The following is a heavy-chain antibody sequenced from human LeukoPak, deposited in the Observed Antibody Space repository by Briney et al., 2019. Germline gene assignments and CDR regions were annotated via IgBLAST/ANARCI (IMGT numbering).Heavy chain of an antibody. CDR1: GGSISSYY. Sequence: SETLSLTCTVSGGSISSYYWSWIRQPPGKGLEWIGYIYYSGTTYYNPSLESRVTISVDTSENQFSLKLSSVTAADTAVYYCARSGLLYFDYWGQGTLVTVSS. J-gene: IGHJ4*02. CDR2: IYYSGTT. V-gene: IGHV4-59*06. CDR3: ARSGLLYFDY.